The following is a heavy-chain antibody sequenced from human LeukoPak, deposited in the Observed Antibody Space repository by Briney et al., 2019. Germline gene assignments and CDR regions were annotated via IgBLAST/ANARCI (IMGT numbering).Heavy chain of an antibody. CDR2: LNQDGREK. CDR1: GFTFSNNW. V-gene: IGHV3-7*01. Sequence: GGSLRLSCAASGFTFSNNWMSWVRQAPGKGLEWVANLNQDGREKYYVDSVKGRFTISRDNAKNSLYLQMNSLKAEDTAVYYCARDVGALESWGQGTLVTVSS. CDR3: ARDVGALES. J-gene: IGHJ4*02. D-gene: IGHD1-26*01.